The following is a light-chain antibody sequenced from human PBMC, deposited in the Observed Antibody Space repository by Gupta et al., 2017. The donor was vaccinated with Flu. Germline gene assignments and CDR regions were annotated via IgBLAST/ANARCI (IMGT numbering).Light chain of an antibody. J-gene: IGKJ1*01. CDR3: QQRDSTPWT. CDR1: QSISSY. Sequence: DIQMTQSLSSLSASVGDRVTITCRASQSISSYLNWYQQKPGKAPKLLIYAASSLQSGVPSRFSGSGSGTDFTLTISRLQPEDFATYYCQQRDSTPWTFGQGTKVEIK. V-gene: IGKV1-39*01. CDR2: AAS.